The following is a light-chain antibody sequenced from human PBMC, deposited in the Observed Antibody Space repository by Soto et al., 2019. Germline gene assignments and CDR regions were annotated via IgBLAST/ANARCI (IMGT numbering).Light chain of an antibody. J-gene: IGKJ2*01. CDR1: QSVRSNY. V-gene: IGKV3-20*01. CDR3: QQYGGSPYT. CDR2: GAS. Sequence: FVLTQSPGTLSLSPGERVTLSCRASQSVRSNYLAWYQQKPGQAPRLLIYGASSRATGIPDRFSGTGSGTDFTLTISRLEPEDFAVYYCQQYGGSPYTFGQGTKLEIK.